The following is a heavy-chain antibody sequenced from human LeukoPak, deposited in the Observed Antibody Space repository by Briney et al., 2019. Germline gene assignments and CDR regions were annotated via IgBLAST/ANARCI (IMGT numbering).Heavy chain of an antibody. CDR3: AKVAVPGTYDY. CDR1: GFPFRSYA. Sequence: RGSLRLSCAASGFPFRSYAMHWVRQAPGKGLEYVSAITLDGISTYYANSVKGRFTISRDNSKNTLYLQMGSLRAEDMAVYYCAKVAVPGTYDYWGQGTLVTVSS. D-gene: IGHD6-19*01. J-gene: IGHJ4*02. CDR2: ITLDGIST. V-gene: IGHV3-64*01.